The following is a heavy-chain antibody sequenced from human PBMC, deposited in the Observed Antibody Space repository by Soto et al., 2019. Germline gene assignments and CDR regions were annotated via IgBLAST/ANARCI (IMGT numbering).Heavy chain of an antibody. V-gene: IGHV3-33*08. D-gene: IGHD6-25*01. Sequence: QEQLAESGGGVVQPGRSLRLSCTASGFTFSSFGMNWVRQAPGKGLEWVALIWYDGSKEYYADSVKGRFTISRDDSKNTVYLQMDSLRAEDTDVYYCTREGTFGRGSTEAWFDTWGQGTLVTVSS. CDR3: TREGTFGRGSTEAWFDT. CDR2: IWYDGSKE. CDR1: GFTFSSFG. J-gene: IGHJ5*02.